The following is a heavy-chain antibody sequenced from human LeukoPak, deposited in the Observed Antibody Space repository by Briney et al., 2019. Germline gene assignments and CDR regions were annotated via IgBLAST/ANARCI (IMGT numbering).Heavy chain of an antibody. V-gene: IGHV4-59*01. CDR2: IYYSGST. CDR1: GGSISSYY. J-gene: IGHJ5*02. Sequence: SETLSLTCTVSGGSISSYYWSWIRQPPGKGLEWIGYIYYSGSTNYNPSLKSRVTISVDTSKNQFSLKLSSVTAADTALYYCARDKGSYSSSSAVWFDPWGQGTLVTVSS. D-gene: IGHD6-6*01. CDR3: ARDKGSYSSSSAVWFDP.